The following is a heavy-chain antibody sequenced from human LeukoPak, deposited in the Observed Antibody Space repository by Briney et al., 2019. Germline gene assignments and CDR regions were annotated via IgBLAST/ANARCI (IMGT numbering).Heavy chain of an antibody. D-gene: IGHD6-13*01. CDR2: IYYSGTT. J-gene: IGHJ4*02. CDR1: GGSLSSYY. Sequence: SETLSLTCTVSGGSLSSYYWSWIRQPPGKGLEWIGYIYYSGTTNYNPSPKSRVTISVDTSKNQFSLKLSSVTAADTAVYYCARGVYIAAAQYGYWGQGTLVTVSS. V-gene: IGHV4-59*01. CDR3: ARGVYIAAAQYGY.